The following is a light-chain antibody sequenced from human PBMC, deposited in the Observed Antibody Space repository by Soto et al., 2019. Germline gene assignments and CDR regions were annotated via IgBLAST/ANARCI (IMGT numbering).Light chain of an antibody. V-gene: IGLV2-14*01. J-gene: IGLJ2*01. CDR1: SSDVGGYNY. CDR2: EVS. CDR3: SSYTSSSTLV. Sequence: QSVLTQPASVSGSPGQSTTISCTGTSSDVGGYNYVSWYQQHPGKAPKLMIYEVSNRPSGVYNRFSGSKSGNTASLTISGLQAEDEADYYCSSYTSSSTLVFGGGTKLTVL.